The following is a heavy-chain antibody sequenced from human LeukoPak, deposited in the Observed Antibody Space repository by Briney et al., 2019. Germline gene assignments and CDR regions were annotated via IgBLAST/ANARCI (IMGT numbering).Heavy chain of an antibody. Sequence: QSGGSLRLSCAASGFTFSSYAMHWVRQAPGKGLEYVSAISSNGGSTYYANSVKGRFTISRDNSKNTLYLQMGSLRAEDMAVYYCARVNWGSLDYWGQGTLVTVSS. CDR1: GFTFSSYA. D-gene: IGHD7-27*01. CDR2: ISSNGGST. V-gene: IGHV3-64*01. J-gene: IGHJ4*02. CDR3: ARVNWGSLDY.